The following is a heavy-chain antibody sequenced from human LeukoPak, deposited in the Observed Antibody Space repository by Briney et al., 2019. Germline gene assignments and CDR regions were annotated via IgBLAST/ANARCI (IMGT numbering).Heavy chain of an antibody. CDR2: IIPIFGTA. J-gene: IGHJ6*03. CDR1: GGTFSSYA. V-gene: IGHV1-69*05. CDR3: AREQRGGLSANLGGLFASYYTYYYMDV. Sequence: SVKVSCKASGGTFSSYAISWVRQAPGQGLEWMGGIIPIFGTANYAQKFQGRVTITTDESTSTAYMDLRSLRSEDTAVYFCAREQRGGLSANLGGLFASYYTYYYMDVWGRGTTVTVSS. D-gene: IGHD3-16*01.